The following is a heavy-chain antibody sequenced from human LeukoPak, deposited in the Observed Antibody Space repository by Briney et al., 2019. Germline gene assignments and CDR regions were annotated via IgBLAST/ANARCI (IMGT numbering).Heavy chain of an antibody. CDR2: ISANKGDT. V-gene: IGHV1-18*01. CDR1: GYTFISYG. Sequence: ASLKVSCKTSGYTFISYGISWLRQAPGQGIEWMGWISANKGDTEYAQKFQGRLTVTRDTSTSTAYMELKRLKSDDTAVYYCARADIIVVAGATPVGSAFEYWGQGTLITVS. CDR3: ARADIIVVAGATPVGSAFEY. D-gene: IGHD2-15*01. J-gene: IGHJ4*02.